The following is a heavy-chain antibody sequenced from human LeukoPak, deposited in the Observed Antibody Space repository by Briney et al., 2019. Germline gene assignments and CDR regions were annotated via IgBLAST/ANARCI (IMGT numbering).Heavy chain of an antibody. D-gene: IGHD4-17*01. Sequence: SETLSLTCAVYGGSFGGYYWSWIRQPPGKGLEWIGEINHSGSTNYNPSLKSRVTISVDTSKNQFSLKLSSVTAADTAVYYCAKAYGDYEDYWGQGTLVTVSS. CDR1: GGSFGGYY. V-gene: IGHV4-34*01. CDR2: INHSGST. J-gene: IGHJ4*02. CDR3: AKAYGDYEDY.